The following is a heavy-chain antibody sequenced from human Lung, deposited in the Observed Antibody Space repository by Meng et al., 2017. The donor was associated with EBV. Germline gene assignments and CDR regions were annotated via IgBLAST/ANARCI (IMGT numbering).Heavy chain of an antibody. CDR3: ARGRRNEPLFDY. Sequence: VQLVQAGEGVKKPGSAVMVACKTSGDSISSQTFRWVRQAPGQVLEWMGGLIAVFDKTKAAPRFQDRVTFTADESTSTAYMELSSLTFDDTAVYFCARGRRNEPLFDYWGQGTLVTVSS. J-gene: IGHJ4*02. V-gene: IGHV1-69*13. D-gene: IGHD1-14*01. CDR1: GDSISSQT. CDR2: LIAVFDKT.